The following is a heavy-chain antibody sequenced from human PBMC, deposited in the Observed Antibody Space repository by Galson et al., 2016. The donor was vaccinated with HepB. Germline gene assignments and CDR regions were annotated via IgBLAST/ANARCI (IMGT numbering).Heavy chain of an antibody. CDR3: AKESGRHIVVNTATYYFDQ. Sequence: SLRLSCAASGFTFSSYDMNWVRQAPGKGLEWVSRISASSGATYYADSVQGRFTISRDDSKNTLYLQLNSLRAEDTAIYYCAKESGRHIVVNTATYYFDQWGQGTLVTVS. CDR2: ISASSGAT. CDR1: GFTFSSYD. V-gene: IGHV3-23*01. J-gene: IGHJ4*02. D-gene: IGHD2-21*01.